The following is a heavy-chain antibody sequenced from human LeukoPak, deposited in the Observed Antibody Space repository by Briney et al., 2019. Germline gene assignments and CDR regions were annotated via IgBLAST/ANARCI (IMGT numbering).Heavy chain of an antibody. V-gene: IGHV4-39*01. CDR3: ARHFDRDGYKSNAFDI. J-gene: IGHJ3*02. D-gene: IGHD5-24*01. CDR1: GGSFSSSSHY. CDR2: MYYSGST. Sequence: SETLSLTCTVSGGSFSSSSHYWGWVRQPPGEGLEWIGSMYYSGSTYYNASLRSRVTISVDTSRDQFSLKLSSVTAAGTAVYYCARHFDRDGYKSNAFDIWGQGTMVTVSS.